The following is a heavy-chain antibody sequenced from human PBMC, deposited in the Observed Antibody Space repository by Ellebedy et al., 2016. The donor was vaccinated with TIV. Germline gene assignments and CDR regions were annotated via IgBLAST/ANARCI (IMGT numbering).Heavy chain of an antibody. D-gene: IGHD4-11*01. CDR1: GGSISSYY. J-gene: IGHJ3*02. V-gene: IGHV4-59*01. CDR3: ARAHDYSNDAFEI. CDR2: IYYSGST. Sequence: SETLSLXXTVSGGSISSYYWSWIRQPPGKGLEWIGYIYYSGSTNYNPSLKSRVTISVDTSKNQFSLKLSSVTAADTAVYYCARAHDYSNDAFEIWGQGTMVTVSS.